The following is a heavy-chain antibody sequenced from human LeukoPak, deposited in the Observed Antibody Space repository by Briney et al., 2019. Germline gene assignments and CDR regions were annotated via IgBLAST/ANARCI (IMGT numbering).Heavy chain of an antibody. Sequence: SETLSLTCTVSGGSISSYYWSWIRQPPGKGLEWIGYIYYSGSTNYNPSLKSRVTISVDTSKNQFSLKLSSVTAADTAVYYCARHRAIGAFDIWGQGTRVTVSS. D-gene: IGHD3-16*02. CDR3: ARHRAIGAFDI. V-gene: IGHV4-59*08. J-gene: IGHJ3*02. CDR2: IYYSGST. CDR1: GGSISSYY.